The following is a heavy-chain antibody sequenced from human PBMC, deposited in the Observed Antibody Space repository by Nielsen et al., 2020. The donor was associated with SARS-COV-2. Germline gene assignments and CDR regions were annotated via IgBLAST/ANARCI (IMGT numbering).Heavy chain of an antibody. D-gene: IGHD2-15*01. V-gene: IGHV3-33*05. CDR2: ISYDGSNK. Sequence: WIRQPPGKGLEWVAVISYDGSNKYYADSVKGRFTISRDNSKNTLYLQMNSLRAEDTAVYYCARDILEDIVVVVAATPYYGMDVWGQGTTVTVSS. CDR3: ARDILEDIVVVVAATPYYGMDV. J-gene: IGHJ6*02.